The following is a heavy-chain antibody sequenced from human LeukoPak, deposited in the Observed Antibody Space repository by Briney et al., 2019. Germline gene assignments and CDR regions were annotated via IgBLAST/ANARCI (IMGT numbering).Heavy chain of an antibody. CDR1: GGSISSGGYS. CDR3: ARKNIRGVIDY. CDR2: IYHSGST. Sequence: SQTLSLTCAVSGGSISSGGYSWSWIRQPPGKGLEWIGYIYHSGSTYYNPSLKSRVTISVDRSKNQFSLKLSSVTAADTAVYYCARKNIRGVIDYWGQGTLVTVSS. V-gene: IGHV4-30-2*01. D-gene: IGHD2/OR15-2a*01. J-gene: IGHJ4*02.